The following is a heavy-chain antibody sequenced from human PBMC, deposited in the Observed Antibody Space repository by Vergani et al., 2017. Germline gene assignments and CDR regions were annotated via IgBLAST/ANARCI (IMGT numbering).Heavy chain of an antibody. CDR2: ISSSGSTI. J-gene: IGHJ4*02. Sequence: EVQLVESGGGVVQPGGSLRLSCAASGFTFDDYAMHWVRQAPGKGLEWVSYISSSGSTIYYADSVKGRFTISRDNAKNSLYLQMNSLRAEDTAVYYCARDPAHYDSSGQLAPQGGYWGQGTLVTVSS. V-gene: IGHV3-48*03. CDR3: ARDPAHYDSSGQLAPQGGY. CDR1: GFTFDDYA. D-gene: IGHD3-22*01.